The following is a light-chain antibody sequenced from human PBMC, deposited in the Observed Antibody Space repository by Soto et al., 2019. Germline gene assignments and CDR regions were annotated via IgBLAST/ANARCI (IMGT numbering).Light chain of an antibody. V-gene: IGLV2-14*01. CDR2: EVS. CDR3: SSYTSSSPYV. Sequence: QSALTQPASVSGSPGQSITISCTGTSSDAGGYNYVSWYQQHPGKAPKRMIYEVSNRPSGVSNRFSGSKSGNTASLTISGLQAEDEADYYCSSYTSSSPYVFGTGTKLTVL. J-gene: IGLJ1*01. CDR1: SSDAGGYNY.